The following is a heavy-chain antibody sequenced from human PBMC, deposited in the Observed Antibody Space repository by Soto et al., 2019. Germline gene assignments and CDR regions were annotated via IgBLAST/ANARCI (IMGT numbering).Heavy chain of an antibody. D-gene: IGHD6-13*01. CDR3: AKRSGSDWYGPFDK. CDR2: TIGSGGST. CDR1: GFTFGSYA. Sequence: EVQLLESGGDLVQPGGSLRLSCAASGFTFGSYAMTWVRQAPGKGLEWVSSTIGSGGSTHYADSVKGRFTISRDNSSNTLYLQMTSLRAEDTAVYYCAKRSGSDWYGPFDKWGQGTLVTVSS. J-gene: IGHJ4*02. V-gene: IGHV3-23*01.